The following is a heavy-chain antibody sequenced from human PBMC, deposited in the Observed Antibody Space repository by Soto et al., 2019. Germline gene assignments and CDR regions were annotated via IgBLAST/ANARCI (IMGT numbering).Heavy chain of an antibody. CDR1: GYTFTSYG. Sequence: QVQLVQSGAEVKKPGASVKVSCKASGYTFTSYGISWVRQAPGQGLEWMGWISAYNGNTNYAQKLQGRVTMTTDTAXXTXYXXRRSLRSDDTAVYWCARDFGPYYYDSSGPLWYFDLWGRGTLVTVSS. CDR2: ISAYNGNT. CDR3: ARDFGPYYYDSSGPLWYFDL. D-gene: IGHD3-22*01. V-gene: IGHV1-18*01. J-gene: IGHJ2*01.